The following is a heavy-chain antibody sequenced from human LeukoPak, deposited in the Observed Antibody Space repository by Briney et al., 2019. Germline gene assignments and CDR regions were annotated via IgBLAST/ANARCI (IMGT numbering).Heavy chain of an antibody. CDR1: GGSISSYY. CDR3: ARVSSSGYYYYYMDV. D-gene: IGHD6-13*01. CDR2: IYTSGST. V-gene: IGHV4-4*07. J-gene: IGHJ6*03. Sequence: KPSEALSLTCTVSGGSISSYYWSWIRQPAGKGLEWIGRIYTSGSTNYNPSLKSRVTMSVDTSKNQFSLKLSSLTAADTAVYYCARVSSSGYYYYYMDVWGKGTTVTVSS.